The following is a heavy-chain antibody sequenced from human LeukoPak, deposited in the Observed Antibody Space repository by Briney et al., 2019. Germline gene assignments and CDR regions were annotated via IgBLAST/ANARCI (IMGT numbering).Heavy chain of an antibody. CDR1: GDSVFSNSAA. Sequence: SQTLSLTCAISGDSVFSNSAAWNWIRQSPSRGLEWLGRTYYRSKWYNDYAVSVKSRITINPDTSKNQFSLQLNSVTPEDTAVYYCAREGLYYYDSSGYSSPGYFDYWGRGTLVTVSS. CDR2: TYYRSKWYN. D-gene: IGHD3-22*01. CDR3: AREGLYYYDSSGYSSPGYFDY. V-gene: IGHV6-1*01. J-gene: IGHJ4*02.